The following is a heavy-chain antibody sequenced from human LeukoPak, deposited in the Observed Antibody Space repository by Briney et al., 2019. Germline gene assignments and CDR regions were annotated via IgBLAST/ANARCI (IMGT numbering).Heavy chain of an antibody. CDR1: GGSISGFY. V-gene: IGHV4-59*01. D-gene: IGHD6-13*01. CDR3: ARDGQYSSSWYPEDAFDI. CDR2: IYYSGST. Sequence: SETLSLTCTVSGGSISGFYWSWIRQPPGKGLEWIGYIYYSGSTNYNPSLKSRVTISVDTSKNQFSLKLSSVTAADTAVYYCARDGQYSSSWYPEDAFDIWGQGTMVTVSS. J-gene: IGHJ3*02.